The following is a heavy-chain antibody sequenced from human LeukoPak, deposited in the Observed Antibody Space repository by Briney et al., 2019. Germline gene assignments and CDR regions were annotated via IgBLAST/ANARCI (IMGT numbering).Heavy chain of an antibody. Sequence: SETLSLTCTVSGYSISSGYYWGWIRQPPGKGLEWIGSIYHSGKTFYNPSLKSRVTISVDTSKNEFSLKLSSVTAADTAVYYCARVRLDYGSGSYWAYFDYWGQGTLVTVSS. CDR3: ARVRLDYGSGSYWAYFDY. J-gene: IGHJ4*02. V-gene: IGHV4-38-2*02. CDR2: IYHSGKT. CDR1: GYSISSGYY. D-gene: IGHD3-10*01.